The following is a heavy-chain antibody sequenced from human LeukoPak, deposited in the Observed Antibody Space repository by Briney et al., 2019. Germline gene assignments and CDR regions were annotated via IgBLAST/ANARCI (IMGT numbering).Heavy chain of an antibody. CDR2: ISYDGSNK. Sequence: QTGASLRLSCAASGFTFSNYAMSWVRQAPGKGLEWVAVISYDGSNKYYADSVKGRFTISRDNSKNTLYLQMNSLRAEDTAVYYCARDRGPGVVMEYYFDYWGQGTLVTVSS. CDR3: ARDRGPGVVMEYYFDY. D-gene: IGHD3-3*01. V-gene: IGHV3-30-3*01. J-gene: IGHJ4*02. CDR1: GFTFSNYA.